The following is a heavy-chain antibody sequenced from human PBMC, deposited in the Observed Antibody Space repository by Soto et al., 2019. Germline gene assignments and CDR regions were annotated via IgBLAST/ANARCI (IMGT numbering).Heavy chain of an antibody. CDR1: GFSLSTSGMR. Sequence: SGRTLVNPTQTLTLSCTFSGFSLSTSGMRVSWIRERPGKALEWLARIDWDDDKFYRTSLKTRLTISKDTSKNQVVLTMTNMDPVDTATYYCARIGYNSGYYYFDNWGQGTLVTVSS. J-gene: IGHJ4*02. CDR3: ARIGYNSGYYYFDN. CDR2: IDWDDDK. D-gene: IGHD6-19*01. V-gene: IGHV2-70*04.